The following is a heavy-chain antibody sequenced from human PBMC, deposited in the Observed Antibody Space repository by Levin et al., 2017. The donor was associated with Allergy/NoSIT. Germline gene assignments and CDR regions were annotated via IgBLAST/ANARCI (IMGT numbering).Heavy chain of an antibody. CDR1: GFTFSSYA. Sequence: PGGSLRLSCAASGFTFSSYAMHWVRQAPGKGLEWVAVISYDGSNKYYADSVKGRFTISRDNSKNTLYLQMNSLRAEDTAVYYCARDEQQPGPTGWDYWGQGTLVTVSS. CDR3: ARDEQQPGPTGWDY. CDR2: ISYDGSNK. V-gene: IGHV3-30*04. D-gene: IGHD6-13*01. J-gene: IGHJ4*02.